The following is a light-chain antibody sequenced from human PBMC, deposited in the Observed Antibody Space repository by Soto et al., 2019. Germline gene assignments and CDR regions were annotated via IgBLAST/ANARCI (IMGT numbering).Light chain of an antibody. CDR3: QSYDNSLSGPVV. Sequence: QSVLTQPASVSGSPGQSITISCTGSSSDIGRYDYVSWYQQLPGKAPKLLIYGDTNRPSGVPDRFSASKSGTSASLAISGLQAEDEAAYYCQSYDNSLSGPVVFGGGTKLNVL. CDR2: GDT. CDR1: SSDIGRYDY. J-gene: IGLJ2*01. V-gene: IGLV2-14*03.